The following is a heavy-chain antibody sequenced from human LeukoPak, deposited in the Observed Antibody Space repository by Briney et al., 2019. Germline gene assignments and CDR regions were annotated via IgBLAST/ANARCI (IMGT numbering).Heavy chain of an antibody. J-gene: IGHJ2*01. D-gene: IGHD4-23*01. CDR1: GGTFSSYA. CDR3: ARATGNSDHSPQEPIDLYFDL. Sequence: SVKVSCKASGGTFSSYAISWVRQAPGQGLEGMGGIIPVFGAANYAQKFQGRVTITADQPTSTAYMELRSLRSEDTAVYYCARATGNSDHSPQEPIDLYFDLWGRGTLVTVSS. V-gene: IGHV1-69*13. CDR2: IIPVFGAA.